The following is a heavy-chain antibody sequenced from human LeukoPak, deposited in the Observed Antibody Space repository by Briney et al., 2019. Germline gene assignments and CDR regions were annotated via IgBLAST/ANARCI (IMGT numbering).Heavy chain of an antibody. Sequence: SETRSLTCTVSGGSIRIYYWSWIRQPPGKGLEWIGYIYSSGSTNYNPSLKSRVTISVDTSENQFSLKLSSVTAADTAIYYCAKGGYDFWSGSSNWFDPWGQGTLVTVSS. CDR3: AKGGYDFWSGSSNWFDP. V-gene: IGHV4-59*01. CDR1: GGSIRIYY. D-gene: IGHD3-3*01. CDR2: IYSSGST. J-gene: IGHJ5*02.